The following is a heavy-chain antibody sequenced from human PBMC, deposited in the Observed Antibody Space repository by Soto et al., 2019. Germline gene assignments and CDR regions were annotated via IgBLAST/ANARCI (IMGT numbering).Heavy chain of an antibody. Sequence: QVQLQQWGAGLLKPSETLSLTCAVYGESLSGYYWSWIRQPPGKGLEWIGEINHSGSTNYNPSLKSRVTMSVDTSKNQFSLKLSSVTAADTVMYYCAGNIVATISSFDYWGQGTLVTVSS. D-gene: IGHD5-12*01. V-gene: IGHV4-34*02. CDR2: INHSGST. CDR3: AGNIVATISSFDY. CDR1: GESLSGYY. J-gene: IGHJ4*02.